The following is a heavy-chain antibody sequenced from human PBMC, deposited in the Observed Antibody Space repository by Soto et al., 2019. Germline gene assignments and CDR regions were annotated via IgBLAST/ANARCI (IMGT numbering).Heavy chain of an antibody. D-gene: IGHD3-16*01. CDR2: ISYDGSNK. V-gene: IGHV3-30-3*01. Sequence: LRLSCAASGFSFNTFGLHWVRQVRRAAVKGLELVAFISYDGSNKYYADSVRGRFTISRDNSKNTLYLEMNRLTIEDTAVYHCVIHGISAREPDYGALDVWGQGTTFTVS. CDR1: GFSFNTFG. CDR3: VIHGISAREPDYGALDV. J-gene: IGHJ6*02.